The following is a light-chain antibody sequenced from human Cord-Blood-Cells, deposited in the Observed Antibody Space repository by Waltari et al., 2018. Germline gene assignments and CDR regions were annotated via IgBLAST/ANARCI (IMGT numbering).Light chain of an antibody. Sequence: QSALTQPASVSGSPGQSIPISCTGTSSDVGGYNYVPWYQQHPGKTPKLMLYDVSKRPSGVSNRFSGSKSGNTASLTISGLQAEDEADYYCSSYTSSSTFVVFGGGTKLTVL. CDR2: DVS. CDR3: SSYTSSSTFVV. CDR1: SSDVGGYNY. J-gene: IGLJ2*01. V-gene: IGLV2-14*01.